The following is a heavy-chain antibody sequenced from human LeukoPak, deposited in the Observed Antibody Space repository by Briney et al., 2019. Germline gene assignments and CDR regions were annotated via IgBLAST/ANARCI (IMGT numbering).Heavy chain of an antibody. CDR3: ARRTQGWLLLSNFDY. Sequence: SETLSLTCAVYGGSFSGYYWSWVRQPPGKGLEWLGEINHSGSTNYNPSLKSRVTISVDTSKNHFSLKLSSVTAADTAVYYCARRTQGWLLLSNFDYWGQGTLVTVSS. D-gene: IGHD3-22*01. CDR1: GGSFSGYY. J-gene: IGHJ4*02. V-gene: IGHV4-34*01. CDR2: INHSGST.